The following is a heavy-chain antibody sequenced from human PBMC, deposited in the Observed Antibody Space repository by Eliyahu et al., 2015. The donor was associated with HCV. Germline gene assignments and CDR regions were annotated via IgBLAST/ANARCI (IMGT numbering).Heavy chain of an antibody. Sequence: QVRLAESGGGEVQPGRSLRLSCAASGFKFSNYGMYWVRQAPGKGLEWVALILYDGSNKYYADSVKGRFTISRDNSKNTLSLQMNSLRAEDTAVYYCATIRGSWYFDYWGQGTLVTVSS. CDR2: ILYDGSNK. J-gene: IGHJ4*02. V-gene: IGHV3-33*05. CDR1: GFKFSNYG. D-gene: IGHD6-13*01. CDR3: ATIRGSWYFDY.